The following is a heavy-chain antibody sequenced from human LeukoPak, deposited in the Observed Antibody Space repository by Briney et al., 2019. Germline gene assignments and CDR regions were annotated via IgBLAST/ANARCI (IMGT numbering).Heavy chain of an antibody. CDR2: ISGSAHKI. CDR1: GITFSNYA. J-gene: IGHJ4*02. Sequence: GGSLRLSCVASGITFSNYAVSWVRQAPEKGLDWVSVISGSAHKIRYADSVKGRFTISRDNSENIVYLQMNNLRVEDTAVYYCAGRRTVYSSGCIHWGQGTLVTVSS. V-gene: IGHV3-23*01. D-gene: IGHD5-18*01. CDR3: AGRRTVYSSGCIH.